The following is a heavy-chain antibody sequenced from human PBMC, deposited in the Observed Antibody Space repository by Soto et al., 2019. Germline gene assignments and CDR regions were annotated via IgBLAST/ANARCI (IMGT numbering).Heavy chain of an antibody. V-gene: IGHV1-2*02. Sequence: ASVKVSCKASGYTFTGYYMHWVRQAPGQGLEWMGWINPNSGGTNYAQKFQGRVTMTRDTSISTAYMELSRLRSDDTAVYYCARVDYYGSGSPAYYYYGMDVCAQGTTVTFSS. D-gene: IGHD3-10*01. CDR1: GYTFTGYY. CDR3: ARVDYYGSGSPAYYYYGMDV. J-gene: IGHJ6*02. CDR2: INPNSGGT.